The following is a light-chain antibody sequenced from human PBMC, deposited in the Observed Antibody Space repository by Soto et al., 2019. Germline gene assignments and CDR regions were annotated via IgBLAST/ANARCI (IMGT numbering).Light chain of an antibody. CDR1: QSVLYSSNNKNY. CDR3: QQYYSTPPT. J-gene: IGKJ1*01. CDR2: WAS. Sequence: DIVMTQSPDSLAVSLGEGATINCKSSQSVLYSSNNKNYLAWYQQKPGQPPKLLIYWASTRESGVPDRFSGSGSGTDFALTISGLQAEDVAVYYCQQYYSTPPTFGQGTKVEIK. V-gene: IGKV4-1*01.